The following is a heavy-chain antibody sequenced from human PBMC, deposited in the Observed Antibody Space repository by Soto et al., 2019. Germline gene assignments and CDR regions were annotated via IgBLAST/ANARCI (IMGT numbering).Heavy chain of an antibody. CDR1: GFTFSSYA. CDR3: AKKVNSGSGSQFFDY. CDR2: FSGGRDTT. D-gene: IGHD3-10*01. J-gene: IGHJ4*02. Sequence: GGSLRLSCVASGFTFSSYAMSWVRQAPGQRLEWVATFSGGRDTTWHADSVKGRFTISRDNSKNTLFLQMNSLRAEDTAIYYCAKKVNSGSGSQFFDYWGQGTLVTVSS. V-gene: IGHV3-23*01.